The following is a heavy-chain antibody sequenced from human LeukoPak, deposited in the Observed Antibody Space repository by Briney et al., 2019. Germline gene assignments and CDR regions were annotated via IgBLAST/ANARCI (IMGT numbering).Heavy chain of an antibody. J-gene: IGHJ3*02. CDR2: IYTSGST. D-gene: IGHD3-9*01. V-gene: IGHV4-61*02. CDR1: GGSISSGSYY. CDR3: ARAISRYFDWSRNPDAFDI. Sequence: SETLSLTCTVSGGSISSGSYYWSWIRQPAGKGLEWIGRIYTSGSTNYNPSLKSRATISVDTPKNQFSLKLSSVTAADTAVYYCARAISRYFDWSRNPDAFDIWGQGTMVTVSS.